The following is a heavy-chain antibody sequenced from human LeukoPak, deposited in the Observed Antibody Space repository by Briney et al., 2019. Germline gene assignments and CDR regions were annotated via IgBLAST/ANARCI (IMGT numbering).Heavy chain of an antibody. CDR1: GYTFTSYD. V-gene: IGHV1-8*01. J-gene: IGHJ4*02. CDR2: MNPNSANT. CDR3: ARGVASLYYFDD. Sequence: ASVKVSCKASGYTFTSYDINWVRQAPGQGLEWMGWMNPNSANTGYAQKFQGRVTMTKNTSISTAYMEPSSLRSEDTAVYYCARGVASLYYFDDWGQGTLVTVSS.